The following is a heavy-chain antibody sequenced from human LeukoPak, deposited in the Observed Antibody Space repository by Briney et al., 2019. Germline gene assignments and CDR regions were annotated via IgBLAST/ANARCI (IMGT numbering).Heavy chain of an antibody. D-gene: IGHD2-15*01. CDR3: ARDISAGIYMYEY. Sequence: ASVKVSCTASGYTFTDYYMHWVRQAPGQGLEWMGWINPNSGDTNYAQKFQGRVNMTRDTSISTTYMELRRLTSDDTAVYYCARDISAGIYMYEYWGQGSLVTVSS. J-gene: IGHJ4*02. V-gene: IGHV1-2*02. CDR2: INPNSGDT. CDR1: GYTFTDYY.